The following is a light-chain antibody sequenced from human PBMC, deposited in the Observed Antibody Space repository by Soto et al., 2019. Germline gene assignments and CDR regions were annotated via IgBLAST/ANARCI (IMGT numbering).Light chain of an antibody. CDR1: QSISSSY. V-gene: IGKV3-20*01. CDR3: QQYGSAPGT. Sequence: EIVLTQSQGTMSLSRGDGDILSCRASQSISSSYLAWYQQKPGQAPRLLIYGASSRATGIPDRFSGSGSGTDFALAISRLEPEYIAVYYCQQYGSAPGTFGQGTKVDIK. J-gene: IGKJ1*01. CDR2: GAS.